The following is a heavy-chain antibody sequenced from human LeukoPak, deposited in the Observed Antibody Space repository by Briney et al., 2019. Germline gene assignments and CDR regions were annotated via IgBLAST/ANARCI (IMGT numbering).Heavy chain of an antibody. CDR1: GFTFSSYG. Sequence: GGSLRLSCAASGFTFSSYGMHWVRQAPGKGLEWVAVISYDGSNKYYADSVKGRFTISRDNSKNTLYLQMNSLRAEDTAVYYCAKDATGSYYVFDYWGQGTLVTVSS. D-gene: IGHD1-26*01. CDR3: AKDATGSYYVFDY. CDR2: ISYDGSNK. J-gene: IGHJ4*02. V-gene: IGHV3-30*18.